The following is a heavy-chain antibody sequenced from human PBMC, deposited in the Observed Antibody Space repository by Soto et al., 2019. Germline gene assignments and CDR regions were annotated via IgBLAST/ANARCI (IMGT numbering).Heavy chain of an antibody. CDR3: AHSPTYYSDSKGQKAGAFDT. D-gene: IGHD3-22*01. CDR2: IFWNDDK. CDR1: GFSLSTPKMA. V-gene: IGHV2-5*01. J-gene: IGHJ3*02. Sequence: QITLKESGPTLVKPTQPLTLTCTFSGFSLSTPKMAVGWVRQPPGKALEWLALIFWNDDKYYNPSLKSRLSITQDTSKNQVVLTLTNMDPVDTATYFCAHSPTYYSDSKGQKAGAFDTWGQGTLVTVS.